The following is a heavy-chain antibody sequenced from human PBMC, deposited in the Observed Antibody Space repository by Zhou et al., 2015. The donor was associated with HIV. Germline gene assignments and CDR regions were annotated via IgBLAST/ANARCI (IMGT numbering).Heavy chain of an antibody. CDR1: GYTFTSYG. CDR3: ARALYYYGSGSYYVDNWFDP. Sequence: QVQLVQSGAEVKKPGASVKVSCKASGYTFTSYGISWVRQAPGQGLEWMGWISAYNGNTNYAQKLQGRVTMTTDTSTSTAYMELRSLRSDDTAVYYCARALYYYGSGSYYVDNWFDPWGQGTLVTVSS. J-gene: IGHJ5*02. V-gene: IGHV1-18*01. D-gene: IGHD3-10*01. CDR2: ISAYNGNT.